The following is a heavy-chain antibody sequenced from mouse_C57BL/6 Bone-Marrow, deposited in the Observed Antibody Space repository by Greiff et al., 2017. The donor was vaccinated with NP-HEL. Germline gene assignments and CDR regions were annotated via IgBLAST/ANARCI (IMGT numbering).Heavy chain of an antibody. CDR2: IDPSDSYT. CDR1: GYTFTSYW. V-gene: IGHV1-69*01. CDR3: ARDSNYAYWYFDV. J-gene: IGHJ1*03. Sequence: QVQLQQPGAELVMPGASVKLSCKASGYTFTSYWMHWVKQRPGHGLEWIGEIDPSDSYTNYNQKFKGKSTLTVDKYSSTAYMQLSSLTSEDSAVYYCARDSNYAYWYFDVWGTGTTVTVSS. D-gene: IGHD2-5*01.